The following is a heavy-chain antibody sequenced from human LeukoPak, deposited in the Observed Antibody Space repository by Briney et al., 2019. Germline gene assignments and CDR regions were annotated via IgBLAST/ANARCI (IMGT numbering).Heavy chain of an antibody. D-gene: IGHD6-13*01. V-gene: IGHV3-30*03. CDR3: ARDLDSSSWFDP. CDR1: GFTFSSYG. CDR2: ISYDGSNK. Sequence: GGSLRLSCAASGFTFSSYGMHWVRQAPGKGLEWVAVISYDGSNKYYADSVKGRFTISRDNSKNTLYLQMNSLRAEDTAVYYCARDLDSSSWFDPWGQGTLVTVSS. J-gene: IGHJ5*02.